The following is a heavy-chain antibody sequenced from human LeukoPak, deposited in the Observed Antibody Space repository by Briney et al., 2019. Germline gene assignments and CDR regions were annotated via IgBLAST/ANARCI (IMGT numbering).Heavy chain of an antibody. CDR2: IKQDGSEK. J-gene: IGHJ3*02. V-gene: IGHV3-7*05. D-gene: IGHD1-14*01. Sequence: GGSLRLSCAASGFIFRRYWMTWVRQAPGKGLEWVANIKQDGSEKNYLDSVRGRFTISRDDARNSLYLQMDSLRVEDTAVYYCARDKSIPNLDAFDIWGQGTMVIVSS. CDR1: GFIFRRYW. CDR3: ARDKSIPNLDAFDI.